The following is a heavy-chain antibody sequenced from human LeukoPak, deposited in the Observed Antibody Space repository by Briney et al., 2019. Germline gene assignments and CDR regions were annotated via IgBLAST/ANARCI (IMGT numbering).Heavy chain of an antibody. CDR1: GFPFIALS. Sequence: PGGSLRLSFAGPGFPFIALSMNWVRQAPGKGRGWVSSISSSSDYIHYADSLKGRFTISRDNAKNSLYLQMNSLRAEDTAVYYCARDPWGSSSFWGQGTLVTVSS. CDR2: ISSSSDYI. D-gene: IGHD6-6*01. CDR3: ARDPWGSSSF. J-gene: IGHJ4*02. V-gene: IGHV3-21*06.